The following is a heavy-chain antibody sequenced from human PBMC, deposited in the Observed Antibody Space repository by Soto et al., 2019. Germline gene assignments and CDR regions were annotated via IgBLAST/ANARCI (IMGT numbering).Heavy chain of an antibody. D-gene: IGHD4-17*01. J-gene: IGHJ4*02. CDR1: GFTFSSYA. Sequence: QVQLVESGGGAVQPGRSLRLSCAASGFTFSSYAMHWVRQAPGKGLEWVAVISYDGSNKYYADSVKGRFTISRDNSKNTLYLQMNSLRAEDTAVYYCARADYGGLLDYWGQGTLVTVSS. CDR2: ISYDGSNK. V-gene: IGHV3-30-3*01. CDR3: ARADYGGLLDY.